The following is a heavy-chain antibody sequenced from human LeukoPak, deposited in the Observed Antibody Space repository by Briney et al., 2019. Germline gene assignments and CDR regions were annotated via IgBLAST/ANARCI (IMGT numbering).Heavy chain of an antibody. CDR3: AKALSHCSGGSCYSAVDY. CDR2: ISGSGSST. J-gene: IGHJ4*02. V-gene: IGHV3-23*01. CDR1: GFTFSSYA. Sequence: PGGSLRLSCAASGFTFSSYAMSWVRQAPGKGLDWVSAISGSGSSTYYAESVKGRFTISRDNSKNTLYVQMNSLRAEDTAEYYCAKALSHCSGGSCYSAVDYWGQGTLVTVSS. D-gene: IGHD2-15*01.